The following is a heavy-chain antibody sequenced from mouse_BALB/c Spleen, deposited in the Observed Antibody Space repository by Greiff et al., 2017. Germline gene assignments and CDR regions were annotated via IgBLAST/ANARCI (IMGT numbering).Heavy chain of an antibody. CDR2: ISSGSSTI. CDR3: ARGAMDY. J-gene: IGHJ4*01. V-gene: IGHV5-17*02. Sequence: VKLMESGGGLVQPGGSRKLSCAASGFTFSSFGMHWVRQAPEKGLEWVAYISSGSSTIYYADTVKGRFTISRDNPKNTLFLQMTSLRSEDTAMYYCARGAMDYWGQGTSVTVSS. CDR1: GFTFSSFG.